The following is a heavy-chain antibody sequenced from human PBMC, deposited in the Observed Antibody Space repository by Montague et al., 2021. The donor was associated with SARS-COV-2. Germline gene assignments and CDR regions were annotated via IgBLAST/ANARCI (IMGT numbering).Heavy chain of an antibody. CDR1: GRAFKGYF. CDR2: INCSGNT. Sequence: SETLSLTCSGLGRAFKGYFGSGIVWSPVKRRDWIWEINCSGNTNYKPSLKSRVTISVDTSKNQFSLNLSSVPAAYTAVYYCARVDHPQSGSWYFFGTWDQGDLVTVSS. J-gene: IGHJ4*02. CDR3: ARVDHPQSGSWYFFGT. V-gene: IGHV4-34*01. D-gene: IGHD6-13*01.